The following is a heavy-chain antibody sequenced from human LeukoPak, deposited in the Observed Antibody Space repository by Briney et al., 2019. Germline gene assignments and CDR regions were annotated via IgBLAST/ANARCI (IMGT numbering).Heavy chain of an antibody. J-gene: IGHJ4*02. Sequence: PSETLSLTCTVSGGSISSYYWSWIRQPPGKGLEWIGRIYTSGSTNYNPSLKSRVTMSVDTSKNQFSLKLSSVTAADTAVYYCARVRCSSTSCYNFDYWGQGTLVTASS. CDR2: IYTSGST. CDR3: ARVRCSSTSCYNFDY. CDR1: GGSISSYY. V-gene: IGHV4-4*07. D-gene: IGHD2-2*02.